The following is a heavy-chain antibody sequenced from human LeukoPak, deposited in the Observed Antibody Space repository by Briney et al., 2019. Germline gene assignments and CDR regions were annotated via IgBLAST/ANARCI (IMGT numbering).Heavy chain of an antibody. D-gene: IGHD6-19*01. V-gene: IGHV4-34*01. J-gene: IGHJ4*02. Sequence: PSETLSLTCAVYGGSFSGYYWSWLRQPPGKGLEWIGEINHSGSTNYNRSLKRRVTISVDTSKNQFSLKLSSVTAADTAVYYCARAAKQWLVRYFDYWGQGTLVTVSS. CDR3: ARAAKQWLVRYFDY. CDR1: GGSFSGYY. CDR2: INHSGST.